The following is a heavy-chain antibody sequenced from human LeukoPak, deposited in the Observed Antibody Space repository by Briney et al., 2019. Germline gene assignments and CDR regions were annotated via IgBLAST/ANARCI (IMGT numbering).Heavy chain of an antibody. Sequence: GGSLRLSCAASGFTFSNAWMSWVRQAPGKGLEWVGRIKSKTDGGTTDYAAPVKGRFTISRDDSKNTLYLQMNSLKTEDTAVYYCTTGPYYYDSSGYYVEYFRHWGQGTLVTVSS. CDR1: GFTFSNAW. D-gene: IGHD3-22*01. V-gene: IGHV3-15*01. CDR2: IKSKTDGGTT. CDR3: TTGPYYYDSSGYYVEYFRH. J-gene: IGHJ1*01.